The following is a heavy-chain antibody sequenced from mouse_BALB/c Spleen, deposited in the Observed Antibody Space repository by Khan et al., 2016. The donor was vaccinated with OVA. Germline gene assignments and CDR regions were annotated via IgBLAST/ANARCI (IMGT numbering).Heavy chain of an antibody. CDR3: AIYHGYFDV. D-gene: IGHD1-1*01. CDR2: VNPNNGGT. V-gene: IGHV1-18*01. Sequence: EVQLQESGPDLVKPGASVKISCKASGYSFTGYYIHWVKQSHGKSLEWIGRVNPNNGGTNSNQKFKGKAILTVDKSSNTASMELRSLTSEDSAVYSCAIYHGYFDVWGAGTTVTVSS. CDR1: GYSFTGYY. J-gene: IGHJ1*01.